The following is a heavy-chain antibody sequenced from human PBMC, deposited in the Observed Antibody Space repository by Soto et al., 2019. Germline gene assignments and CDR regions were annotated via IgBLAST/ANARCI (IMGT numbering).Heavy chain of an antibody. CDR3: ATQPGGGGY. J-gene: IGHJ4*02. CDR2: IYSGGYT. D-gene: IGHD3-10*01. Sequence: EVQLVESGGGLIQPGGSLRLSCAVSGFTVSNNYMSWVRQAPGKGLEGVSVIYSGGYTAYGDSVKGRFTISRDNSKNTLYLKINTLGPGDPAVFYGATQPGGGGYWGQGTLVTVSS. CDR1: GFTVSNNY. V-gene: IGHV3-53*01.